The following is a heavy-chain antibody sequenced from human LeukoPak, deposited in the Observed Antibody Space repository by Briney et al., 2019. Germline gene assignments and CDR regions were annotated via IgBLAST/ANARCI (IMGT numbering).Heavy chain of an antibody. D-gene: IGHD5-18*01. CDR3: AKHIYSYGDFDY. CDR2: ISGSGGST. CDR1: GFTFSSYA. V-gene: IGHV3-23*01. J-gene: IGHJ4*02. Sequence: GGSLRLSCAASGFTFSSYAMSWVRQAPGKGLEWVSAISGSGGSTYYADSMKGRFTISRDNSKNTLYLQMNSLRAEDTAVYYCAKHIYSYGDFDYWGQGTLVTVSS.